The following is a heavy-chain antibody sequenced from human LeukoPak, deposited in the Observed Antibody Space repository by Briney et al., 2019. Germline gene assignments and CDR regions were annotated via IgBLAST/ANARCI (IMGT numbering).Heavy chain of an antibody. CDR3: AKDIELFMS. J-gene: IGHJ5*02. CDR1: GFTFRNFA. V-gene: IGHV3-23*01. CDR2: LSHGGTRT. Sequence: PGGSLRLSCAASGFTFRNFAMSWVRQAPGKGLEWVSGLSHGGTRTFYAASVKGRFIISRDDSNSTLFLQMDNLRVEDTATYYCAKDIELFMSWGQGTLVIVSS. D-gene: IGHD1-26*01.